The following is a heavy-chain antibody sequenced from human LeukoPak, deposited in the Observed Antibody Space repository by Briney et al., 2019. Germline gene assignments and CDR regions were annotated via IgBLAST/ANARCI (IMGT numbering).Heavy chain of an antibody. Sequence: GASVTVSCKASGYTFTDYYMHWVRQAPGQGLEWMGWINPNSGGTNYAQKFQGRVTMTRDTSTSTVYMELSSLRSEDTAVYYCARGRDILTGYYAYYYYGMDVWGQGTTVTVSS. J-gene: IGHJ6*02. CDR2: INPNSGGT. D-gene: IGHD3-9*01. CDR3: ARGRDILTGYYAYYYYGMDV. V-gene: IGHV1-2*02. CDR1: GYTFTDYY.